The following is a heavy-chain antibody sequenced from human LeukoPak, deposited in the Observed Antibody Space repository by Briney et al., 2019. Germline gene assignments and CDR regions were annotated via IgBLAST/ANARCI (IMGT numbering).Heavy chain of an antibody. D-gene: IGHD3-10*01. V-gene: IGHV4-59*07. CDR2: ISHPRST. J-gene: IGHJ4*02. CDR1: GASINSYY. Sequence: SGTLSLTCSVSGASINSYYWSWIRQPPGRGLEWIGYISHPRSTNYNSSFRSRVTISVDTSKNQFSLKLSSVTAADTAVYYCASYYYGSGIVWGQGTLVTVSS. CDR3: ASYYYGSGIV.